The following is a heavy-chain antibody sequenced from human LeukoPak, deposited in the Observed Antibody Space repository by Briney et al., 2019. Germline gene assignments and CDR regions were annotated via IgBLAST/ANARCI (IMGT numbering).Heavy chain of an antibody. CDR3: ARAGVVITPGAFDI. CDR1: GFTFSSYG. D-gene: IGHD3-22*01. CDR2: IWYDGSNK. V-gene: IGHV3-33*01. J-gene: IGHJ3*02. Sequence: AGGSLRLSCAASGFTFSSYGMHWVRQAPGKGLEWVAVIWYDGSNKYYADSVKGRFTISRDNSKNTLYLQMNSLRAEDTAVYYCARAGVVITPGAFDIWGQGTMVTVSS.